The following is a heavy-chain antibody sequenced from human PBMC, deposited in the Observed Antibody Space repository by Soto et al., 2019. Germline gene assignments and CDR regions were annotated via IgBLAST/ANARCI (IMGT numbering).Heavy chain of an antibody. CDR2: VLPITGST. Sequence: QVQLVQSGAEVKKPGSSVKVSCKTSGGLFSVFSFNWVRQAPGQGLEWMGGVLPITGSTDYAQKFQGRLHSPAQKTPSTIYMELSRLTSDDTANYYCATIRVRGGPLRFEDGGQGTLISVSS. CDR3: ATIRVRGGPLRFED. V-gene: IGHV1-69*06. D-gene: IGHD5-12*01. J-gene: IGHJ4*01. CDR1: GGLFSVFS.